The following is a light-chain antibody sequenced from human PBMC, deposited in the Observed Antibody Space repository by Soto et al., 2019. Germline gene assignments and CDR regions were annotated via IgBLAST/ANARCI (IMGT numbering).Light chain of an antibody. CDR1: QTISSSY. J-gene: IGKJ2*01. Sequence: IVLTQSPGTLSLSPGESATLSCRAGQTISSSYIAWYHHRPGQPPRLVMYASSSRATGIPARFRGSGSGTDFTLTIKTLEHGDSGVFYCHHYGSPPYTFGRGTKLEI. V-gene: IGKV3-20*01. CDR3: HHYGSPPYT. CDR2: ASS.